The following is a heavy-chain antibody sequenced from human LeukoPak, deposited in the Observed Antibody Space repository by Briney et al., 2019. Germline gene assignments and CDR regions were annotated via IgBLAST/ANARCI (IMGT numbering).Heavy chain of an antibody. CDR1: GFTFSSYW. CDR3: ARGRSPTLGYFDL. V-gene: IGHV3-7*01. D-gene: IGHD1-26*01. Sequence: GGSLRLSCAASGFTFSSYWMSWVRQAPGKGLEWVANIKQDGSEKYYVDSVKGRFTISSDNAKNSLYLQMNSLRAGDTAVYYCARGRSPTLGYFDLWGRGTPVTVSS. CDR2: IKQDGSEK. J-gene: IGHJ2*01.